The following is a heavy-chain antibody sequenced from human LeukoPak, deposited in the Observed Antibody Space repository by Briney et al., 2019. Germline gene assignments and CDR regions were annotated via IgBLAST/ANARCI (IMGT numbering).Heavy chain of an antibody. D-gene: IGHD1-7*01. J-gene: IGHJ4*02. Sequence: GGSLRLSCAASGFTFSSYGMHWVRQAPGKGLEWVAVISYDGSNKYYADSVKGRFTISRDNSKNTLYLQMNSLRAEDTAVYYCAKKVTKGTGTTTGTLDYWGQGTLVTVSS. V-gene: IGHV3-30*18. CDR1: GFTFSSYG. CDR3: AKKVTKGTGTTTGTLDY. CDR2: ISYDGSNK.